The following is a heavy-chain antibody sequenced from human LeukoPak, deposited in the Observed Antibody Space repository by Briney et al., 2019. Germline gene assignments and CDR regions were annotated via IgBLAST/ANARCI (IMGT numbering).Heavy chain of an antibody. CDR2: VSYDGSST. Sequence: PGGSLRLSCAASGFTFSSYPMHWVRQAPGRRLEWVAVVSYDGSSTHYADSVKGRFTISRDNAKNSLYLHMDSLRAEDTAVYYCARGAYSSGWAYFDHWGQGTLVTVSS. J-gene: IGHJ4*02. V-gene: IGHV3-30-3*01. D-gene: IGHD6-19*01. CDR1: GFTFSSYP. CDR3: ARGAYSSGWAYFDH.